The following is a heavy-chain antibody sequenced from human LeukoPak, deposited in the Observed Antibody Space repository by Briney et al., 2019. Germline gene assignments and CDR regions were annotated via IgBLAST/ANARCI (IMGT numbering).Heavy chain of an antibody. CDR3: ASTTAIYYYYMDV. CDR1: GGSISSSSYY. J-gene: IGHJ6*03. Sequence: SETLSLTCTVSGGSISSSSYYWGWIRQPPGKGLEWIGYIYYSGSTNYNPSLKSRVTISVDTSKNQFSLKLSSVTAADTAVYYCASTTAIYYYYMDVWGKGTTVTVSS. CDR2: IYYSGST. D-gene: IGHD1-1*01. V-gene: IGHV4-61*05.